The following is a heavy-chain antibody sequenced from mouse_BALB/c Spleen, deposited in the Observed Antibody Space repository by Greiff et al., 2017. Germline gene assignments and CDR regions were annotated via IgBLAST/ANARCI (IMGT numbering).Heavy chain of an antibody. Sequence: VKLMESGPGLVAPSQSLSITCTVSGFSLTNYGVSWVRQPPGKGLEWLGVIWGDGSTNYHSALISRLYISKDNSKSQVFLKLNSLQTDDTGTYYCATNGNPYAMDYWGQGTSVTVSS. CDR2: IWGDGST. V-gene: IGHV2-3*01. J-gene: IGHJ4*01. CDR1: GFSLTNYG. D-gene: IGHD2-1*01. CDR3: ATNGNPYAMDY.